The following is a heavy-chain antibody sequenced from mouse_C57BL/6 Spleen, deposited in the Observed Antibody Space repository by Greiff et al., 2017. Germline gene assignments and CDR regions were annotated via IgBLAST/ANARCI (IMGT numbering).Heavy chain of an antibody. CDR3: ARWEDYVQFAY. CDR2: IYPGDGDT. Sequence: QVQLKESGAELVKPGASVKISCKASGYAFSSYWMNWVKQRPGKGLEWIGQIYPGDGDTNYNGKFKGKATLTADKSSSTAYMPLSSLTSEDSAVYFCARWEDYVQFAYWGQGTLVTVSA. D-gene: IGHD2-4*01. CDR1: GYAFSSYW. V-gene: IGHV1-80*01. J-gene: IGHJ3*01.